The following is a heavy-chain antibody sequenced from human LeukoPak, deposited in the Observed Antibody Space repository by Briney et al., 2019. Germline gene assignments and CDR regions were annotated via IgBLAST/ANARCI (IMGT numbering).Heavy chain of an antibody. CDR3: ARGPLFGELLLYYYYYGMDV. J-gene: IGHJ6*02. CDR2: IKEDGSEK. D-gene: IGHD3-10*02. Sequence: PGGSLRLSCAASGFTFNSYWMNWVRQAPGKGLEWVANIKEDGSEKYYVDSVKGRFTISRDNAKNSLYLQMNSLRAEDTAVYYCARGPLFGELLLYYYYYGMDVWGQGTTVTVSS. V-gene: IGHV3-7*02. CDR1: GFTFNSYW.